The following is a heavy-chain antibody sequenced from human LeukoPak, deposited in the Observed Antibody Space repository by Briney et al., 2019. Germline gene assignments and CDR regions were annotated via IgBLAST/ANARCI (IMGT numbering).Heavy chain of an antibody. CDR2: ISYDGSNQ. CDR1: GFTFSSYG. CDR3: AKDPGYYYGSGSYDY. V-gene: IGHV3-30*18. Sequence: GGSLRLSCAAPGFTFSSYGMHWVRQAPGKGLEWVAVISYDGSNQYYADSVKGRFTISRDNSKNTLYLQMNSLRAEDTAVYYCAKDPGYYYGSGSYDYWGQGTLVTVSS. D-gene: IGHD3-10*01. J-gene: IGHJ4*02.